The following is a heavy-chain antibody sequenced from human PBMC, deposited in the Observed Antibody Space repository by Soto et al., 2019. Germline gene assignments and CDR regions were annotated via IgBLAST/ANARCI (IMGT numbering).Heavy chain of an antibody. CDR1: GGTFSSYT. V-gene: IGHV1-69*02. Sequence: QVQLVQSGAEVKKPGSSVKVSCKASGGTFSSYTISWVRQAPGQGLEWMGRIIPILGIANYAQKFQGRVTITADKSTSTADMELSSLRSEDTAVYYCANAFYCSGGSCYSQRGAFDIWGQGTMVTVSS. D-gene: IGHD2-15*01. CDR3: ANAFYCSGGSCYSQRGAFDI. CDR2: IIPILGIA. J-gene: IGHJ3*02.